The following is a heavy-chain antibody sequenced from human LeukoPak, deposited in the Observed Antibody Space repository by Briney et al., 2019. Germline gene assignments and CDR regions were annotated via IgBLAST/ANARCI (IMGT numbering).Heavy chain of an antibody. CDR3: ARGSSGYYPYFDY. J-gene: IGHJ4*02. CDR1: GGSISSGGYS. V-gene: IGHV4-61*08. D-gene: IGHD3-22*01. Sequence: SQTLSLTCAVSGGSISSGGYSWSWIRQPPGKGLEWIGYIYYSGSTNYNPSLKSRVTISVDTSKNQFSLKLSSVTAADTAVYYCARGSSGYYPYFDYWGQGTLVTVSS. CDR2: IYYSGST.